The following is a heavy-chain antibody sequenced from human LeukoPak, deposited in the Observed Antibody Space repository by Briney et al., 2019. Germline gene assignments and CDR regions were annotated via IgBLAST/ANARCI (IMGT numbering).Heavy chain of an antibody. V-gene: IGHV1-18*01. CDR2: ISAYNGNT. Sequence: GASVKVSCKASGYTFTSYGISWVRQAPGQGLEWMGWISAYNGNTNYAQKLQGRVTMTTDTSASTAYMELRSLRSDDTAVYYCARDLGGYDEGGWFDPWGQGTLVTVSS. CDR1: GYTFTSYG. CDR3: ARDLGGYDEGGWFDP. J-gene: IGHJ5*02. D-gene: IGHD5-12*01.